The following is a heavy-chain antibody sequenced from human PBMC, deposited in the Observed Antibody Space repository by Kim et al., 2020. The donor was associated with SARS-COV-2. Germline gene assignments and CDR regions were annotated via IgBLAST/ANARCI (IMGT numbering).Heavy chain of an antibody. J-gene: IGHJ3*01. CDR3: AGEEGYYGVLSGYGIHL. Sequence: GGSLRLSCAASGFTFSRYLMTWVRQAPGKGLEWISSISNSDTYIYYADSVKGRFTISRDDANNSLFLQMNSLRAEDTAVYFCAGEEGYYGVLSGYGIHLWGQGTMVTVSS. D-gene: IGHD3-3*01. V-gene: IGHV3-21*01. CDR2: ISNSDTYI. CDR1: GFTFSRYL.